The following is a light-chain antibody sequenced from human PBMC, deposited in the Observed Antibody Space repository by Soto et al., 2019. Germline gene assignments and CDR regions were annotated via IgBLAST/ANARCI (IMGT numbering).Light chain of an antibody. CDR2: SAS. V-gene: IGKV1-6*01. J-gene: IGKJ1*01. CDR1: QSISTW. CDR3: LQAYNYPLS. Sequence: IQMTQSPSTLSASVGDRVTITCRASQSISTWLAWYQQKPGKAPKLLISSASTLQSEVPSRFSGSGSGTDFTLTISSLQPEDFATYYCLQAYNYPLSFGQGTKVDIK.